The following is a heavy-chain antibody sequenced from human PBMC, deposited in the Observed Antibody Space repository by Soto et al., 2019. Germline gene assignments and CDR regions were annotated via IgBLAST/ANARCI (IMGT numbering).Heavy chain of an antibody. D-gene: IGHD3-10*01. CDR2: ISYDGSNK. CDR3: YGSGSYYGDYYYGMDV. J-gene: IGHJ6*02. Sequence: GGSLRLSCAASGFTFSSYGMHWVRQAPGKGLEWVAVISYDGSNKYYADSVKGRFTISRDNSKNTLYLQMNSLRAEDTAVYYGYGSGSYYGDYYYGMDVWGRGTTVTVSS. CDR1: GFTFSSYG. V-gene: IGHV3-30*03.